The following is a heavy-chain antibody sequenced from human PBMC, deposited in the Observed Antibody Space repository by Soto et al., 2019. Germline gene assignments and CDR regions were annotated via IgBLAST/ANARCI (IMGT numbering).Heavy chain of an antibody. V-gene: IGHV1-8*01. J-gene: IGHJ3*02. CDR3: ARGLELRLLNAFDI. CDR2: MNPNSGNT. Sequence: ASVKVSCKASGYTFTSYDINWVRQATGQGLEWMGWMNPNSGNTGYAQKFQGRVTMTRNTSISTAYMELSSLRSEDTAVYYCARGLELRLLNAFDIWGQGTMVTVSS. CDR1: GYTFTSYD. D-gene: IGHD1-7*01.